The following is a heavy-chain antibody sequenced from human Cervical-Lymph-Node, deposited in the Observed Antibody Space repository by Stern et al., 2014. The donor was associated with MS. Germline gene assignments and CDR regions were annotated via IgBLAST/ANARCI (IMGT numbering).Heavy chain of an antibody. D-gene: IGHD5-18*01. J-gene: IGHJ4*02. CDR3: ARQRGYSYGPFNY. V-gene: IGHV1-69*01. CDR2: IIPIFRAA. Sequence: QVQLVQSGAEVKKPGSSVKVSCKASGDTFSSYAFSWVRQAPGQGLEWMGGIIPIFRAANYAQKVQGRVTIASDESTSTVYMELSSLRYEDTAMYCCARQRGYSYGPFNYWGQGTLVTVSS. CDR1: GDTFSSYA.